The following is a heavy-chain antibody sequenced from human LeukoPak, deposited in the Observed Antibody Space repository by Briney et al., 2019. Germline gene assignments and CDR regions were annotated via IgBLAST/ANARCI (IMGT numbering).Heavy chain of an antibody. D-gene: IGHD3-10*01. CDR2: IYYSGNT. Sequence: SETLSLTCPVSGGSISGYYWSWIRQTPGKGLEWIGYIYYSGNTNYNPSLKSRVTISVDTSKNQFSLYLNSVTAADTAVYYCAREGSGSGSLWFDPWGQGTLVTVSS. J-gene: IGHJ5*02. CDR1: GGSISGYY. V-gene: IGHV4-59*01. CDR3: AREGSGSGSLWFDP.